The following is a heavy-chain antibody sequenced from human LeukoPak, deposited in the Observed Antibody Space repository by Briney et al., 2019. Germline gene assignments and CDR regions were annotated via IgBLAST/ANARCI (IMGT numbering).Heavy chain of an antibody. CDR1: GYTFTSYA. D-gene: IGHD5-24*01. CDR2: INAGNGNT. Sequence: ASVKVSCKASGYTFTSYATHWVRQAPGQRLEWMGWINAGNGNTKYSQKFQGRVTITRDTSASTAYMELSSLRSEDTAVYYCARDSGGGYNLYYFDYWGQGTLVTVSS. CDR3: ARDSGGGYNLYYFDY. J-gene: IGHJ4*02. V-gene: IGHV1-3*01.